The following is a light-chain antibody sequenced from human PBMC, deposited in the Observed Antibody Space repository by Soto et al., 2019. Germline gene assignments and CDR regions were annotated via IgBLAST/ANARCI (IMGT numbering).Light chain of an antibody. CDR1: QSIGSK. CDR2: GAS. Sequence: EIVMTQSPATLSVSPGERATLSCKASQSIGSKLAWYQQKPGQAPRLLIYGASTRANGSPARFSGSGSGTEFTLTISGLLSEDFAVYHCQQYSYWPPWTFGRGTKVDIK. J-gene: IGKJ1*01. V-gene: IGKV3-15*01. CDR3: QQYSYWPPWT.